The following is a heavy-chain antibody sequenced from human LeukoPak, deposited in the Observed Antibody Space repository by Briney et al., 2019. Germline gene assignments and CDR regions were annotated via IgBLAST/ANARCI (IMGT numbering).Heavy chain of an antibody. Sequence: SETLSLTCAVSGGSISSGGYSWSWIRQPPGKGLEWIGYIYHSGSTYYNPSLKSRVTISVDRSKNQFSLKRSSVTAADTAVYYCARVSAWVSFDYWGQGTLVTVSS. J-gene: IGHJ4*02. CDR1: GGSISSGGYS. V-gene: IGHV4-30-2*01. D-gene: IGHD1-26*01. CDR2: IYHSGST. CDR3: ARVSAWVSFDY.